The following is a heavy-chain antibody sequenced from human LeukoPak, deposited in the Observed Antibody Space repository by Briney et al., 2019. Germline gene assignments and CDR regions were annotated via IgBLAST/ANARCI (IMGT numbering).Heavy chain of an antibody. J-gene: IGHJ5*02. CDR2: VDHTGST. Sequence: PSETLSLTCSVSDDSITMYYWTWIRQPPGKGLEWIGYVDHTGSTNFNPSLNGRVSISRDTSKNLFSLRLTSVTAADTAVYYCARGLNWFDLWGQGTLVTVSS. CDR1: DDSITMYY. V-gene: IGHV4-59*01. CDR3: ARGLNWFDL.